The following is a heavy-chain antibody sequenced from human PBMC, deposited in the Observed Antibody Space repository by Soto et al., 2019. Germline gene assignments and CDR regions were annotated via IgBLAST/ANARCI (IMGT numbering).Heavy chain of an antibody. Sequence: SETLSLTCTVSGGSISSSSYYWGWIRQPPGKGLEWIGSIYYSGSTYYNPSLKSRVTISVDTSKNQFSLKLSSVTAADTAVYYCARHYMVRGPSTGWLDPGGQGT. CDR3: ARHYMVRGPSTGWLDP. J-gene: IGHJ5*02. CDR2: IYYSGST. V-gene: IGHV4-39*01. D-gene: IGHD3-10*01. CDR1: GGSISSSSYY.